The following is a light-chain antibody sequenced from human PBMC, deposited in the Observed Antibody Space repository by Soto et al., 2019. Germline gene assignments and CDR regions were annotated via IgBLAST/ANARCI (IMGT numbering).Light chain of an antibody. CDR3: QQANSFPLT. CDR1: QSISSW. Sequence: VGGRVTIACRASQSISSWLAWYQQKPGKAPKLLIYDASSLESGVPSRFSGSGSGTDFTLTISSLQPEDFATYYCQQANSFPLTFGGGTKVDIK. J-gene: IGKJ4*01. V-gene: IGKV1-12*01. CDR2: DAS.